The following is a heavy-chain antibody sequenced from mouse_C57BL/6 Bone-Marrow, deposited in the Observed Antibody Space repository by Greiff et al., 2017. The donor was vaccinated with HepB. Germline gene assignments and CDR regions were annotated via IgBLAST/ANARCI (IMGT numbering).Heavy chain of an antibody. CDR2: INPSSGYT. D-gene: IGHD1-1*01. CDR1: GYTFTSYT. J-gene: IGHJ3*01. Sequence: QVQLKESGAELARPGASVKMSCKASGYTFTSYTMHWVKQRPGQGLEWIGYINPSSGYTKYNQKFKDKATLTADKSSSTAYMQLSSLTSEDSAVYYCARIYYYFFGVFAYWGQGTRVTVS. V-gene: IGHV1-4*01. CDR3: ARIYYYFFGVFAY.